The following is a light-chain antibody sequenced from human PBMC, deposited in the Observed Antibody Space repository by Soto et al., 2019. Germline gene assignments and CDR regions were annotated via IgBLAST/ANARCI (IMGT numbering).Light chain of an antibody. CDR1: QSISSW. CDR3: QQYDNWPLT. J-gene: IGKJ4*01. CDR2: DAS. Sequence: DIQMTQSPSTLSASVGDRVTITCRASQSISSWLAWYQQKPGKAPKLLIYDASSLESGVPSRFSGSGSGTEFTLTISSLQPDDFETYYCQQYDNWPLTFGGGTKVDIK. V-gene: IGKV1-5*01.